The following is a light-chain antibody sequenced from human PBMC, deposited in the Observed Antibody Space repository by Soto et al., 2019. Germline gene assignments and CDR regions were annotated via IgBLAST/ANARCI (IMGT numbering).Light chain of an antibody. Sequence: EIVMTQSPATLSLSPGERATLSCRASQSVGTNVAWFQQKPGQPLRLLMYGAATWASGIPVRFSGSGSGTDFTLTISSLQSEDFAVYYCQQYGGSPYTFGQGTKLEI. CDR2: GAA. J-gene: IGKJ2*01. CDR1: QSVGTN. CDR3: QQYGGSPYT. V-gene: IGKV3-15*01.